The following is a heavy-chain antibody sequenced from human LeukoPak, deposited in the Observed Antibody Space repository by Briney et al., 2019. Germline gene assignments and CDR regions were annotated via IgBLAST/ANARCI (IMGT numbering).Heavy chain of an antibody. V-gene: IGHV4-59*08. CDR2: IYYSGST. D-gene: IGHD3-10*01. CDR1: GGSISTYY. CDR3: ARGPRFGELLWHWFDP. Sequence: PSETLSLTCTVSGGSISTYYWSWIRQPPGKGLEWIGYIYYSGSTYNPSLKSRVTISEDTSKNQFSLKLRSVTAADTAVYYCARGPRFGELLWHWFDPWGQGTLVTVSS. J-gene: IGHJ5*02.